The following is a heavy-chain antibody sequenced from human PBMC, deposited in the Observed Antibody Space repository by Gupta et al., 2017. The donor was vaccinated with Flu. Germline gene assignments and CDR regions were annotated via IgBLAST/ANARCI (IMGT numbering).Heavy chain of an antibody. V-gene: IGHV3-30*15. D-gene: IGHD5-18*01. Sequence: HWVRQAPGKGPEWGAVMSSDGKYKYYADSVKGRFTISRDISKNTMYLEMSSLSTEDTAVYSCAKGYGNTEISCRGDAYYDYYGIGGWGKGTTVTGSS. CDR2: MSSDGKYK. CDR3: AKGYGNTEISCRGDAYYDYYGIGG. J-gene: IGHJ6*04.